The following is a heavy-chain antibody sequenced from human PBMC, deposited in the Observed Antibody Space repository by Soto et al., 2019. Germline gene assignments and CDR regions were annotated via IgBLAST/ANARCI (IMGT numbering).Heavy chain of an antibody. Sequence: ESGPTLVNPTQTLTLTCTFSRFSLRNSGVGVGWIRQPPGKALECLAIFYWNGDKRYSPSLKNRLTITKDTSKSQVVLIMTNMDPVDTATYYCARTMVRAGEMDAWGQGTTVTVSS. D-gene: IGHD3-10*01. CDR3: ARTMVRAGEMDA. CDR1: RFSLRNSGVG. CDR2: FYWNGDK. J-gene: IGHJ6*02. V-gene: IGHV2-5*01.